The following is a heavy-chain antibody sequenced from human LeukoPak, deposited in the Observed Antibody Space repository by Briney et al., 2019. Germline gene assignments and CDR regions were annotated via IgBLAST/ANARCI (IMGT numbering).Heavy chain of an antibody. D-gene: IGHD1-1*01. CDR1: GYAFTSYG. V-gene: IGHV1-18*01. Sequence: VASVNVSCTASGYAFTSYGISWVRQPPGQGLEWMGWISAYNGTTNYAQKLQGRVTMTTDTSTSTAYMELRSLRSDDTAVYYCAREGGMRRFDYWGQGTLVTVSS. CDR3: AREGGMRRFDY. J-gene: IGHJ4*02. CDR2: ISAYNGTT.